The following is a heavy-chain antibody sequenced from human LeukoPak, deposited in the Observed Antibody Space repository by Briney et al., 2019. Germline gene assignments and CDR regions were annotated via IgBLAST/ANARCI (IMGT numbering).Heavy chain of an antibody. CDR1: GFSFSSHG. D-gene: IGHD3-16*02. J-gene: IGHJ4*02. CDR3: TVIGLPLDY. Sequence: GGSLRLSSAASGFSFSSHGMSWVRQAPGKGLEWVSGIIGGAGSTYYADSVKGRFTISRDNSKNTLHLQMNSLRAEDTAVYYCTVIGLPLDYWGQGTLVTVSS. V-gene: IGHV3-23*01. CDR2: IIGGAGST.